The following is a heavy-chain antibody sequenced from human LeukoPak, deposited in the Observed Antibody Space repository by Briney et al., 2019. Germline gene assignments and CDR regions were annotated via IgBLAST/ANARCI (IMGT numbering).Heavy chain of an antibody. V-gene: IGHV3-21*01. CDR3: ARGYGLKQLPPDY. CDR2: ISSSSSYI. CDR1: GFTFSSYS. J-gene: IGHJ4*02. Sequence: GGSLRLSCAASGFTFSSYSMNWVRQAPGKGLEWVSSISSSSSYIYYADSVKGRFTISRDNAKNSLYLQMNSLRAEDTAVYYCARGYGLKQLPPDYWGQGTLVTVSS. D-gene: IGHD6-6*01.